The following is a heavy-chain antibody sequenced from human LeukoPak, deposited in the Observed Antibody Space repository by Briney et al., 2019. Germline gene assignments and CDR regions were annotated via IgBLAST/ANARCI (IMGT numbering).Heavy chain of an antibody. CDR2: IIPIFGTT. CDR3: AREGVDYYDSSAYLDY. J-gene: IGHJ4*02. V-gene: IGHV1-69*01. D-gene: IGHD3-22*01. CDR1: GGTFSSYG. Sequence: SVKVSCTASGGTFSSYGISWVRQAPGQELEWMGGIIPIFGTTKYAQKFQGRVTITADESTSTAYMEVSSLRSEDTAVYYCAREGVDYYDSSAYLDYWGQGTLVTVSS.